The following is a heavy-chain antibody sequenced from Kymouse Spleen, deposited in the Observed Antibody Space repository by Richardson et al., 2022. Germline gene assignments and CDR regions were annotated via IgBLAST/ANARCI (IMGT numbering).Heavy chain of an antibody. CDR3: ARVFDYSNYYYYGMDV. CDR2: IWYDGSNK. Sequence: QVQLVESGGGVVQPGRSLRLSCAASGFTFSSYGMHWVRQAPGKGLEWVAVIWYDGSNKYYADSVKGRFTISRDNSKNTLYLQMNSLRAEDTAVYYCARVFDYSNYYYYGMDVWGQGTTVTVSS. J-gene: IGHJ6*02. D-gene: IGHD4-11,IGHD4-11*01. V-gene: IGHV3-33*01. CDR1: GFTFSSYG.